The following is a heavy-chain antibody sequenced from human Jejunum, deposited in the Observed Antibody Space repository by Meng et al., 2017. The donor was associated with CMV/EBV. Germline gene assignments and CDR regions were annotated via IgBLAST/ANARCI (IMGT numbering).Heavy chain of an antibody. D-gene: IGHD3-10*01. CDR3: AREGTGGSGYQLNY. CDR1: GFKVGYNY. CDR2: IHSAGTT. J-gene: IGHJ4*02. V-gene: IGHV3-53*01. Sequence: VQLGEAGGGLIQAGGSLRLSCAASGFKVGYNYMSWVRQAPGKGLEYVAFIHSAGTTYYADFVKGRFTISRDESKNTLYLQLNSLRADDTGVYYCAREGTGGSGYQLNYWGQGTLVTVSS.